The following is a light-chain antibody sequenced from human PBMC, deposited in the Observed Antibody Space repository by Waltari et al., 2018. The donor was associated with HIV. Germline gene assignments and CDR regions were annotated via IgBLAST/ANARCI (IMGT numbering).Light chain of an antibody. J-gene: IGLJ2*01. CDR1: TSNIGSND. V-gene: IGLV1-47*01. CDR2: RNN. CDR3: VAWDDSLRGVV. Sequence: SVLTQPPSASGTPGQRVTISCSGSTSNIGSNDVFWYQHLPGAAPKLLIQRNNQRPSGVPDRFSGSTSGTSASLAISGLRSEYEVDYYCVAWDDSLRGVVFGGGTKVAAL.